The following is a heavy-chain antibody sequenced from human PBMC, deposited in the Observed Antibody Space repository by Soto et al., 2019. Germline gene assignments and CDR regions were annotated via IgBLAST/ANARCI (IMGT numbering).Heavy chain of an antibody. J-gene: IGHJ4*02. CDR3: ARDHPHSYGVYYFDY. D-gene: IGHD5-18*01. CDR1: GGSISNYY. V-gene: IGHV4-59*01. CDR2: IYSSGST. Sequence: SETLSLTCTVSGGSISNYYWNWIRQSTGKRLEWIGYIYSSGSTHYNPSLQNRVTISIDTSKNQVSLKVNSVTAADTAVYYCARDHPHSYGVYYFDYWGQGTPVTVSS.